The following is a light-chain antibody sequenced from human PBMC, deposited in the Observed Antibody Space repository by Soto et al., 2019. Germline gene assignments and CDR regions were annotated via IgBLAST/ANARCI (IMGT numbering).Light chain of an antibody. Sequence: DIEMTQSPSSLSASVGDRVTITCQASQDINNYLNWFQQKTGRAPKLLIYDASNLESGVSSRFSGNGSETHFTFTLNCMQPDEIATYNCKQYDDLPPTFGQGTRLYIK. CDR1: QDINNY. J-gene: IGKJ5*01. V-gene: IGKV1-33*01. CDR2: DAS. CDR3: KQYDDLPPT.